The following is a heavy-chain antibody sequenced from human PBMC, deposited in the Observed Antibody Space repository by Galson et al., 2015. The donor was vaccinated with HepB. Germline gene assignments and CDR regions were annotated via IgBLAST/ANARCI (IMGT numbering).Heavy chain of an antibody. CDR2: ISGSGGST. CDR3: AKVCGSDTYRAFGF. CDR1: GFTFSSYA. V-gene: IGHV3-23*01. J-gene: IGHJ4*02. D-gene: IGHD2-21*01. Sequence: SLRLSCAASGFTFSSYAMSWVRQAPGKGLEWVSAISGSGGSTYYADSGKGRFTISRDNSKNTLFLQMSSLGAEDTAVYYCAKVCGSDTYRAFGFWGQGTLVTVSS.